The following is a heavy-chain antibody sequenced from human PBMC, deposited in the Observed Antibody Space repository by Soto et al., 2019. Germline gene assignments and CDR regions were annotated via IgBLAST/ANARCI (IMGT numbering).Heavy chain of an antibody. J-gene: IGHJ4*02. CDR1: GYSFTSYW. CDR2: IYPGGSDT. D-gene: IGHD3-10*01. V-gene: IGHV5-51*01. Sequence: GESLKISCKGSGYSFTSYWIGWVRQMPGKGLEWMGIIYPGGSDTRYSPSFQGQVTISADKSISTAYLQWSSLKASGTAMYYCARPLFIRGASPSIWGQGTLVTVSS. CDR3: ARPLFIRGASPSI.